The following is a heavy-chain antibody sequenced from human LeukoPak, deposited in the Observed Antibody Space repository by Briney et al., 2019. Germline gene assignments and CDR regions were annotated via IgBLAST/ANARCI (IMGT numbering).Heavy chain of an antibody. Sequence: GGSLRLSCAASGFTFSSYEMNWVRQAPGKGLEWVSYISSSGSNTYYADSVQGRFTISRDNAKNSLYLQMNSLRAEDTAVYYCAGDYYDSSGYFLGVYWGQGTLVTVSS. CDR3: AGDYYDSSGYFLGVY. D-gene: IGHD3-22*01. V-gene: IGHV3-48*03. CDR1: GFTFSSYE. CDR2: ISSSGSNT. J-gene: IGHJ4*02.